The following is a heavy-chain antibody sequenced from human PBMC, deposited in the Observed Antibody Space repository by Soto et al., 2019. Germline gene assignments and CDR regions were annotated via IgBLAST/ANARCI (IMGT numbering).Heavy chain of an antibody. CDR2: ISWNSGSI. V-gene: IGHV3-9*01. CDR3: ARGGHYNFWSGSHYYC. CDR1: GFTFDDYA. J-gene: IGHJ4*02. Sequence: EVQLVESGGGLVQPGRSLRLSCAASGFTFDDYAMHWVRQAPGKGLEWVSGISWNSGSIGYADSVKGRLTISRDDAKNSLYLQMNSLRAEDTALYYCARGGHYNFWSGSHYYCWGQGTLVTVSS. D-gene: IGHD3-3*01.